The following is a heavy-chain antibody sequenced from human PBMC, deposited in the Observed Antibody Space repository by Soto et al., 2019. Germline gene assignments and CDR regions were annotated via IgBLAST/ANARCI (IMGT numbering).Heavy chain of an antibody. D-gene: IGHD4-17*01. J-gene: IGHJ4*02. CDR1: GFTFTTYG. Sequence: GGSLRLSFAASGFTFTTYGMTWVRQAPVNGLEWVSSVRDSGANTCYSDSVKGRFTISRDNSKNTVYLQMNSLRGNDTALYYCARSRRTYGDYYDLWGQGTVVTIS. CDR2: VRDSGANT. V-gene: IGHV3-23*01. CDR3: ARSRRTYGDYYDL.